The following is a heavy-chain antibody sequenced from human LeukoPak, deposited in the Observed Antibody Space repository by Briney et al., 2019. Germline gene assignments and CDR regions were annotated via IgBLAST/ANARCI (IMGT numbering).Heavy chain of an antibody. J-gene: IGHJ3*02. Sequence: SVKVSCKASGGTFSSYAISWVRQAPGQGLEWMGRIIPILGIANYAQKFQGRVTITEDKSTSTAYMELSSLRSEDTAVYYCARAPYSGSYTTRGAFDIWGQGTMVTVSS. CDR1: GGTFSSYA. D-gene: IGHD1-26*01. V-gene: IGHV1-69*04. CDR3: ARAPYSGSYTTRGAFDI. CDR2: IIPILGIA.